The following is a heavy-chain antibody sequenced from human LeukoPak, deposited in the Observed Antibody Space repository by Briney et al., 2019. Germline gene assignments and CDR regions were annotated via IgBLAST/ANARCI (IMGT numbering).Heavy chain of an antibody. CDR2: IYYSGST. Sequence: PSETLSLTCTVSGGSISSSSYYWGWIRQPPGKGLEWIGSIYYSGSTYYNPSLKSRVTISVDTSKNQFSLKLSSVTAADTAVYYCARAVVVVTAIPFDYWGQGTLVTVSS. CDR1: GGSISSSSYY. V-gene: IGHV4-39*07. D-gene: IGHD2-21*02. CDR3: ARAVVVVTAIPFDY. J-gene: IGHJ4*02.